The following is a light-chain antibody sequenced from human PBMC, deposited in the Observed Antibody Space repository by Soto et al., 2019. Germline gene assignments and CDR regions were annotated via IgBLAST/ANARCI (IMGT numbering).Light chain of an antibody. V-gene: IGKV3-20*01. CDR3: QQYVSWT. Sequence: EIVLTQSPGTLSLSPGERATLSCRASQSISTSYLAWYQQKPGQAPRLLIYGASSRATGIPDRFSGSGSGTDFTLNISRLEPEDSAIYYCQQYVSWTFGQGTKVGIK. J-gene: IGKJ1*01. CDR1: QSISTSY. CDR2: GAS.